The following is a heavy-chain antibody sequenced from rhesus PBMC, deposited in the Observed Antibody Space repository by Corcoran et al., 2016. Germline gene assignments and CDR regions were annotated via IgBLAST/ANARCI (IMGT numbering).Heavy chain of an antibody. CDR1: GGSISGYY. J-gene: IGHJ1*01. Sequence: QVQLQESGPGLVKPSETLSLTCAVSGGSISGYYWNRIRQPPGKGLGWIGYIGGSSGSTFYNPSLMSRVTISTDTSKNQFSLKLSSGTAADTAVYYCARNWVAGTTWHFEFWGQGALVTVSS. CDR3: ARNWVAGTTWHFEF. V-gene: IGHV4-165*02. D-gene: IGHD1-20*01. CDR2: IGGSSGST.